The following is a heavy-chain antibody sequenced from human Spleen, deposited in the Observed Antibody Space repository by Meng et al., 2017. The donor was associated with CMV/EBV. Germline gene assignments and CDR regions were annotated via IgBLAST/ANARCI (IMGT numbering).Heavy chain of an antibody. Sequence: YIFTDYFIHWVRQAPGQGLEWMGWINPKTGGTHYAQKFQGRVTVTRDTSITTAYMELRRLRSDDSAVYYCARVRIEIFQEPTDAFDMWGHGTLVTVSS. J-gene: IGHJ3*02. D-gene: IGHD5-24*01. V-gene: IGHV1-2*02. CDR1: YIFTDYF. CDR2: INPKTGGT. CDR3: ARVRIEIFQEPTDAFDM.